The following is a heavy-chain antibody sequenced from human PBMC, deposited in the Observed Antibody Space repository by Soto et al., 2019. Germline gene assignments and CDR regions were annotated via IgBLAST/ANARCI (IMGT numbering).Heavy chain of an antibody. Sequence: SETLSLTCTVSGGSISSYYWSWIRQPPGKGLEWIGYIYYSGSTNYNPSLKSRVTISVATSKTQFSLRLSSLTAADTAVYYCARDRGDGYNSFDSWGQGTLVTVSS. CDR3: ARDRGDGYNSFDS. D-gene: IGHD5-12*01. V-gene: IGHV4-59*01. CDR2: IYYSGST. J-gene: IGHJ4*02. CDR1: GGSISSYY.